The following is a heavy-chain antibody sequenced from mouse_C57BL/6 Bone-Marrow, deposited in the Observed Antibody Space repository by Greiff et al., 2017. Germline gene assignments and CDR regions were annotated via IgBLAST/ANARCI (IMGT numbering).Heavy chain of an antibody. CDR2: ISDGGSYD. CDR3: ARDAYYDGSSLYFDD. D-gene: IGHD1-1*01. V-gene: IGHV5-4*01. CDR1: GFTFSSYA. Sequence: EVTLMESGGGLVQPGGSLKLSCAASGFTFSSYAMSLVRPTPAKRLGWVATISDGGSYDYYPDPVQGRFPISRDNAKNNLYLKMSQLKSEDTAMYYCARDAYYDGSSLYFDDWGTGTTRTVSS. J-gene: IGHJ2*01.